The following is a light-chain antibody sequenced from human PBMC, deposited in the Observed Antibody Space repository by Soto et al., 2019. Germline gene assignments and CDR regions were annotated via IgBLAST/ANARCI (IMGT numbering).Light chain of an antibody. CDR1: QTVNSDY. Sequence: EIELTQSPGTLSLSPGERATLSCRASQTVNSDYLAWYQQRPGQAPRLLIYGASIRAAGIPDRFSGSGSGTDFTLSISRLEPEDFAVYHCHHFGRSAIFTFGHGTTVDIK. J-gene: IGKJ3*01. CDR2: GAS. V-gene: IGKV3-20*01. CDR3: HHFGRSAIFT.